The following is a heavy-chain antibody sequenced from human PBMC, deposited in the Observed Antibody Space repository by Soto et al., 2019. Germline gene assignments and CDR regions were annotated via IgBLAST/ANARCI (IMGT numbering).Heavy chain of an antibody. V-gene: IGHV4-34*01. CDR2: INHSGST. CDR3: VRFLDGGNSDS. CDR1: GGSFSGYY. J-gene: IGHJ5*01. Sequence: QVHLQQWGAGLLKPSETLSLPCAVYGGSFSGYYWTWIRQPPGKGLEWIGEINHSGSTNYNPSLKSRVTVSVDTSKNQFSLKLTSVTAADTALYYCVRFLDGGNSDSWGRGTLVTVSS. D-gene: IGHD2-21*02.